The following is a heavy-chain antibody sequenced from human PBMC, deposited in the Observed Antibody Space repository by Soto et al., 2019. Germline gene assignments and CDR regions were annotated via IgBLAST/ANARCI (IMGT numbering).Heavy chain of an antibody. CDR1: GGSVNSGNYY. Sequence: TSETLSLTCAVFGGSVNSGNYYWSWIRQPPGKGLEWIGEMSHSGGTHFNPSLKSRVTISVDTSKNQFSLKMSSVTAADTALYYCAPGRQLILDYWGQGTMVTVSS. CDR2: MSHSGGT. V-gene: IGHV4-61*01. CDR3: APGRQLILDY. D-gene: IGHD2-15*01. J-gene: IGHJ4*02.